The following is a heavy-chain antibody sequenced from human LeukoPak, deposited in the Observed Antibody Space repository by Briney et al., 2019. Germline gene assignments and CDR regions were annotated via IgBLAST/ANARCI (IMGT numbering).Heavy chain of an antibody. CDR3: VSTYYYDSGGSPDY. CDR2: IIPIFGTA. CDR1: GYTFTSHA. V-gene: IGHV1-69*06. J-gene: IGHJ4*02. D-gene: IGHD3-22*01. Sequence: SVKVSCKASGYTFTSHAITWVRQAPGEGLEWMGRIIPIFGTANYAQKFQGTVTITAVKSTSTTYLELSSLRSEDTAMYYCVSTYYYDSGGSPDYWGQGTLVIVSS.